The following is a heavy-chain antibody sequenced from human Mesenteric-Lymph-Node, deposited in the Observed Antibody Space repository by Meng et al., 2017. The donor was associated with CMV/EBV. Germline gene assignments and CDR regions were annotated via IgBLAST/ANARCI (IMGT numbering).Heavy chain of an antibody. CDR2: MNLRSGSA. CDR3: ARYYYDSSGYNWFDP. D-gene: IGHD3-22*01. V-gene: IGHV1-8*01. CDR1: GYPFTSYD. J-gene: IGHJ5*02. Sequence: ASVKVSCKASGYPFTSYDINWVRQAPGQGLEWMGWMNLRSGSAGSAQKFQGRVTMTRDTSITTVYMELSSLRSEDTAVYYCARYYYDSSGYNWFDPWGQGTLVTVSS.